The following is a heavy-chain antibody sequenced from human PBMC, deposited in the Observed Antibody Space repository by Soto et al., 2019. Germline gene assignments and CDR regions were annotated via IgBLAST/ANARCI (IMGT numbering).Heavy chain of an antibody. CDR2: ISAYNGNT. Sequence: ASVKVSCKASGYTFTSYGISWVRQAPGQGLEWMGWISAYNGNTKYAQKVQGRVTMTTETSTSTAYMELRSLRSDDTAVYYCARDLTDSSSSFLWYYYYMDVWGKGTTVTVSS. CDR3: ARDLTDSSSSFLWYYYYMDV. J-gene: IGHJ6*03. V-gene: IGHV1-18*01. CDR1: GYTFTSYG. D-gene: IGHD6-6*01.